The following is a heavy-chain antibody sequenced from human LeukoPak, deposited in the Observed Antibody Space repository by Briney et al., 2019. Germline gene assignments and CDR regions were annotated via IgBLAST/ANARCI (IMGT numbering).Heavy chain of an antibody. Sequence: GGSLRLSCAASGFNFSFFGMHWVRQAPGKGLEWLSYTRVSDNNLYYADSVKGRFTISRDNAQTSLYLQMNSLRAEDTAVYYCARRIMGTTGHAFDFWGQGTMVTVSS. J-gene: IGHJ3*01. CDR2: TRVSDNNL. CDR3: ARRIMGTTGHAFDF. CDR1: GFNFSFFG. D-gene: IGHD2-8*01. V-gene: IGHV3-48*04.